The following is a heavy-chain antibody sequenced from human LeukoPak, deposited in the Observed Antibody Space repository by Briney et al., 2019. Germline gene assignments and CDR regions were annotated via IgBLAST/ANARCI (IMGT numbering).Heavy chain of an antibody. D-gene: IGHD3-3*01. J-gene: IGHJ5*02. Sequence: SETLSLTCTVSGGSISSYYWSWIRQPAGKGLERIGRIYTSGSTNYNPSLKSRVTMSVDTSKNQFSLKLSSVTAADTAVYYCARCNAFWSGYWFDPWGQGTLVTVSS. CDR1: GGSISSYY. CDR3: ARCNAFWSGYWFDP. CDR2: IYTSGST. V-gene: IGHV4-4*07.